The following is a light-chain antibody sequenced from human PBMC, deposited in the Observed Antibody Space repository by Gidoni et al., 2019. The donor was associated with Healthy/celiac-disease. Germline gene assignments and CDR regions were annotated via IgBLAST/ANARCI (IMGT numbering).Light chain of an antibody. CDR3: QQYNSYWT. V-gene: IGKV1-5*03. J-gene: IGKJ1*01. CDR2: KAS. CDR1: QSISSW. Sequence: DIQMTQSPSTLSASVGDRVTITCRASQSISSWLAWYQQKPGKAPKLLIYKASSLESGVPSRFSGSGSGTEFTLTISSLQPDDFATYYGQQYNSYWTFGQGTKEEIK.